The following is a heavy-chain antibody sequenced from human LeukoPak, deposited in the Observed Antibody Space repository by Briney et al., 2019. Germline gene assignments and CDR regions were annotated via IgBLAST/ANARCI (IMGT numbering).Heavy chain of an antibody. D-gene: IGHD3-10*01. J-gene: IGHJ4*02. CDR1: GYSISSGYS. CDR2: FSHSVST. Sequence: KASETLSLTCAVSGYSISSGYSWGWIRQPPGKGLKWIGFFSHSVSTYYNPSLMSRVTISVDSPKNHFSLKLSSVTAADTAFYYCARVISNYYFDNWGRGTLVTVSS. V-gene: IGHV4-38-2*01. CDR3: ARVISNYYFDN.